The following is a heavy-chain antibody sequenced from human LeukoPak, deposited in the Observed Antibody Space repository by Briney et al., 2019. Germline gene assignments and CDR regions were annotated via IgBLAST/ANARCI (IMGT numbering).Heavy chain of an antibody. D-gene: IGHD1-26*01. J-gene: IGHJ4*02. V-gene: IGHV3-23*01. CDR3: AKESTGSSPDY. Sequence: GGSLRLSCAASGFTFSNYGMSWLRQAPGKGLEWVSAITGSGDDAYYADSVHGRYTMSRDNSKSTLYLQMNSLRVEDTALYYCAKESTGSSPDYWGQGTLVTVSS. CDR2: ITGSGDDA. CDR1: GFTFSNYG.